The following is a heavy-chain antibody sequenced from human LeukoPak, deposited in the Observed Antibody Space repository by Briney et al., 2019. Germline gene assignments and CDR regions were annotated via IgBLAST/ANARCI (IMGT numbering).Heavy chain of an antibody. V-gene: IGHV3-74*01. J-gene: IGHJ4*02. CDR3: ARDRGYSPDY. CDR1: GFIFNTYW. D-gene: IGHD5-18*01. Sequence: PGGSLRLSCAASGFIFNTYWMHWVRQVPGKGLGWVSFINSDGSSTNYADSVKGRFTISRDNAKNTLYLHMNSLRAEDTAVYYCARDRGYSPDYWGQGTLVTVSS. CDR2: INSDGSST.